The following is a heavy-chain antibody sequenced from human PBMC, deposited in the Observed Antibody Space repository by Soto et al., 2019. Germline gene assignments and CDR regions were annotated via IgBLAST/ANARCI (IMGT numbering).Heavy chain of an antibody. CDR1: GFTFSSYA. J-gene: IGHJ6*02. Sequence: QVQLVESGGGVVQPGRSLRLSCAASGFTFSSYAVHWVRQAPGKGLEWVAVISYDGSNKYYADSVKGRFTISRDNSKNTLYLQMNSLRAEDTAVYYCARDLKQLVDVYYYGMDVWGQGTTVTVSS. CDR3: ARDLKQLVDVYYYGMDV. CDR2: ISYDGSNK. D-gene: IGHD6-6*01. V-gene: IGHV3-30-3*01.